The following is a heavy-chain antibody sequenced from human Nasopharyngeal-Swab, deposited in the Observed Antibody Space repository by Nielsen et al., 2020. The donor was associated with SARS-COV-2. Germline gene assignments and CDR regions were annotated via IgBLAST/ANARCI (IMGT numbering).Heavy chain of an antibody. D-gene: IGHD2-15*01. Sequence: GESLKISCAASGFTFSSYSMNWVRQAPGKGLEWVSSISSSSSYIYYADSVKGRFTISRDYAKNSLYLQMNSLRAEDTAVYYCARDYCSGGSCYFPNAFDIWGQGTMVTVSS. CDR2: ISSSSSYI. J-gene: IGHJ3*02. CDR3: ARDYCSGGSCYFPNAFDI. V-gene: IGHV3-21*01. CDR1: GFTFSSYS.